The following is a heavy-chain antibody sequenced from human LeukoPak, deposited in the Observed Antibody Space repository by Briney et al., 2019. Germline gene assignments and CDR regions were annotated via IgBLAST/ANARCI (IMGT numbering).Heavy chain of an antibody. CDR3: ARDKVVAAMSFDP. D-gene: IGHD2-15*01. Sequence: SVKVSCKASGGTFSSYAISWVRQAPGQGLEWMGGIIPIFGTANYAQKFQGRVTITADESTSTAYMELSSLRSEDTAVYYCARDKVVAAMSFDPWGQGTLVTVSS. J-gene: IGHJ5*02. V-gene: IGHV1-69*13. CDR1: GGTFSSYA. CDR2: IIPIFGTA.